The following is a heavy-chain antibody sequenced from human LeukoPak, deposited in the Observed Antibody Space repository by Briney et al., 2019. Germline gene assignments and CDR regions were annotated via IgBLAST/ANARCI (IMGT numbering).Heavy chain of an antibody. CDR2: IISTTGSA. Sequence: PSETLSLTCTVSGISINPYYWTWIRQPAGKGLEWIGRIISTTGSANYIPSLKSRVTMSVDTSKNQFSLELTSVTAADTAVYYCMKDGPSWGLLWGLGTLVTVSS. CDR1: GISINPYY. J-gene: IGHJ4*02. CDR3: MKDGPSWGLL. D-gene: IGHD3-16*01. V-gene: IGHV4-4*07.